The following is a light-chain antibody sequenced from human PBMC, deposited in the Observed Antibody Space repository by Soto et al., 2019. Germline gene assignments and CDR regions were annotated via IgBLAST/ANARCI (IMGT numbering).Light chain of an antibody. CDR3: QQSYDTPRT. CDR1: QSISNY. CDR2: TVS. J-gene: IGKJ1*01. Sequence: XHRTQSAXAXSAXVXXXVSVAXXASQSISNYLNWYQQKPGKAPNLLLHTVSRLQSGVPSRFSGSGSGTNFSLTISRLQPEDFATYYCQQSYDTPRTFGQGTKVDIK. V-gene: IGKV1-39*01.